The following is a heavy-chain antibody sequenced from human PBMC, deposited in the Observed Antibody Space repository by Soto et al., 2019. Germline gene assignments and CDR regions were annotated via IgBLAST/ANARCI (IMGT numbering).Heavy chain of an antibody. CDR2: IYHSGST. Sequence: QVQLQESGPGLVKPSGTLSLTCAVSGGSISSSNWWSWVRQPPGKGLEWIGEIYHSGSTNYNPSLKSRVTISVDKSKNEFSLKMISVTAADTAVYYCARKQWVVPNWFDPWGQGTRVTVSS. V-gene: IGHV4-4*02. D-gene: IGHD6-19*01. CDR3: ARKQWVVPNWFDP. J-gene: IGHJ5*02. CDR1: GGSISSSNW.